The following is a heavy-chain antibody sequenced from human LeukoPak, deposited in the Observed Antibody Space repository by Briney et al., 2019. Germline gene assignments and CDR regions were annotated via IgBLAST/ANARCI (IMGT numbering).Heavy chain of an antibody. D-gene: IGHD1-1*01. CDR3: ARDHWGTTGTTVDY. CDR2: ISAYNGNT. CDR1: GYTFTSYG. V-gene: IGHV1-18*01. J-gene: IGHJ4*02. Sequence: ASVKVSCKASGYTFTSYGISWVRRAPGQGLEWMGWISAYNGNTNYAQKLQGRVTMTTDTSTSTAYMELRSLRSDDTAVYYCARDHWGTTGTTVDYWGQGTLVTVSS.